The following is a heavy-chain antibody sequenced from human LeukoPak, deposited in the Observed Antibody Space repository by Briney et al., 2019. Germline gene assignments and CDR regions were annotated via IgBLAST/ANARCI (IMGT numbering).Heavy chain of an antibody. J-gene: IGHJ1*01. CDR2: IYYSGST. D-gene: IGHD3-22*01. V-gene: IGHV4-59*01. CDR3: ARGSRYHYDSSGYYYEEYFQH. CDR1: GGSIRSFY. Sequence: SETLSLTCTVSGGSIRSFYWSWIRQPPGKGLEWIGYIYYSGSTNYNPSLKSRVAISVDTSKNQFSLKLSSVTAADTAVYYCARGSRYHYDSSGYYYEEYFQHWGQGTPATVSS.